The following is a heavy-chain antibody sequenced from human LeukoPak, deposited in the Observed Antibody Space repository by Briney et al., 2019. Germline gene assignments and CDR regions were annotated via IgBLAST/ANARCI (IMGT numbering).Heavy chain of an antibody. Sequence: GGSLRLSCAASGFTFSSYAMSWVRQAPGKGLEWVSAISGSGGSTYYADSVKGRFTISRDNSKNTLYLQMNSLRAEDTAVYYCATSSSKYSSGWNDDYWGQGTLVTVSP. CDR1: GFTFSSYA. D-gene: IGHD6-19*01. CDR3: ATSSSKYSSGWNDDY. V-gene: IGHV3-23*01. CDR2: ISGSGGST. J-gene: IGHJ4*02.